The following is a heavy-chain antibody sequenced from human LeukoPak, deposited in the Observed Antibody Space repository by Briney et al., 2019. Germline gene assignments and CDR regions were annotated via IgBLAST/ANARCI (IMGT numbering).Heavy chain of an antibody. V-gene: IGHV1-18*01. Sequence: ASVKVSCKASGYTFTSSGISWVRQAPGQGLEWMGWINAYNGNTDYAQKLQGRVTMTTDTSTSTAYMELRSLRSDDTAVYYCARTTNSYYYYYYIDVWGKGTTDTVSS. CDR1: GYTFTSSG. CDR2: INAYNGNT. D-gene: IGHD1-26*01. CDR3: ARTTNSYYYYYYIDV. J-gene: IGHJ6*03.